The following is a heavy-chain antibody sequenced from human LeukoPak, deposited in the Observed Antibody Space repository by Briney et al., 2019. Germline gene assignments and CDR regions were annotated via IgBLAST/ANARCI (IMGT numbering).Heavy chain of an antibody. CDR1: GFTFSSYW. CDR2: IKQDGSEK. Sequence: PGGSLRLSCAASGFTFSSYWMSWVRQAPGKGLEWVANIKQDGSEKYYADSVKGRFTISRDNSKNTLYLQMNSLRAEDTAVYYCANSGVYYGSGSYLDYWGQGTLVTVSS. V-gene: IGHV3-7*01. D-gene: IGHD3-10*01. CDR3: ANSGVYYGSGSYLDY. J-gene: IGHJ4*02.